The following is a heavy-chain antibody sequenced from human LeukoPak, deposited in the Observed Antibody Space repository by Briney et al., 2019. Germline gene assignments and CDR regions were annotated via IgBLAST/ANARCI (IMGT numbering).Heavy chain of an antibody. D-gene: IGHD6-6*01. CDR3: ARGYSSSSPSNY. J-gene: IGHJ4*02. V-gene: IGHV1-2*02. Sequence: ASVKVSCKASGYTFTGYYMHWVRQAPGQGLEWMGWINPNSGGTNYAQKFQGRVTMTRDTSISTAYMELSRLKSDDTAVYYCARGYSSSSPSNYWGQGTLVTVSS. CDR2: INPNSGGT. CDR1: GYTFTGYY.